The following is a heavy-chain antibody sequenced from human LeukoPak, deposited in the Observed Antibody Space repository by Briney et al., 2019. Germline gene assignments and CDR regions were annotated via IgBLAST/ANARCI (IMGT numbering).Heavy chain of an antibody. J-gene: IGHJ4*02. D-gene: IGHD1-20*01. V-gene: IGHV3-33*08. CDR1: GFTFSSYG. CDR3: AREFQDNWNPGPFDY. CDR2: IWYDGSNK. Sequence: GGSLRLSCAASGFTFSSYGMHWVRQAPGKGLEWVAVIWYDGSNKYYADSVKGRFTISRDNSKNTLYLQMNSLRAEDTAVYHCAREFQDNWNPGPFDYWGQGTLVTVSS.